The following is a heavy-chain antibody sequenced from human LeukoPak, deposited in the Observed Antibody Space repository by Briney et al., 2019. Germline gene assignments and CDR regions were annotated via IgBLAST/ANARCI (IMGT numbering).Heavy chain of an antibody. CDR3: SRSRRGFTFDY. D-gene: IGHD3-10*01. CDR2: IYPGDSDT. Sequence: GESLKISCKDSGYSFSTYWIGWVRQMPGKGLEWMGIIYPGDSDTRYSPSFQGQVTISADRSISTAYLQWTSLKASDTAMYYCSRSRRGFTFDYWGQGTLVTVSS. V-gene: IGHV5-51*01. J-gene: IGHJ4*02. CDR1: GYSFSTYW.